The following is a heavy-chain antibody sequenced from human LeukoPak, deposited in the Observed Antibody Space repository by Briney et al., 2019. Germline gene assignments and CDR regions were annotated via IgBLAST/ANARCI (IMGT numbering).Heavy chain of an antibody. J-gene: IGHJ3*01. V-gene: IGHV4-59*08. Sequence: SETLSLTCTVSGGSISSCYWSWIRQPPGKGLEWIGYIYYSGSTNYNPSLKSRVTISVDTSKNQFSLKLSSVTAADTAVYYCARRWVYDKRAFDAWGQGTMVTVSS. CDR2: IYYSGST. CDR3: ARRWVYDKRAFDA. D-gene: IGHD3-16*01. CDR1: GGSISSCY.